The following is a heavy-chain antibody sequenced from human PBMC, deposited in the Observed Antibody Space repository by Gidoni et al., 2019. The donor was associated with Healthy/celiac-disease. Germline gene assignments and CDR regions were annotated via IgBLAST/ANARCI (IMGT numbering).Heavy chain of an antibody. J-gene: IGHJ4*02. CDR3: ASTYYDSSGYLNY. D-gene: IGHD3-22*01. CDR2: ISAYNGNK. CDR1: GYPFTSYG. V-gene: IGHV1-18*01. Sequence: QVHLFQSGAEVKKPGSSVKVSCKSSGYPFTSYGIILVRQAPGQGLEWMGWISAYNGNKNYEQKLQGRVTMTTDTSTSTAYMELRSLRSDDTDVYDCASTYYDSSGYLNYWGQGTLVNVSS.